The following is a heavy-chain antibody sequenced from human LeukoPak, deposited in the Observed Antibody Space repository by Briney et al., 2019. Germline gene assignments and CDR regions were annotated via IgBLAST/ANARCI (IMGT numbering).Heavy chain of an antibody. Sequence: PGRSLRLSCAASGFTFSSYGMHWVRQAPGKGLEWVAVIWYDGSNKYYTASVKGRFTISRDNSKNTLYLQMNSLRAEDTAVYYCARADSGNYLFDYWGQGTLVTVSS. V-gene: IGHV3-33*01. D-gene: IGHD1-26*01. CDR1: GFTFSSYG. J-gene: IGHJ4*02. CDR2: IWYDGSNK. CDR3: ARADSGNYLFDY.